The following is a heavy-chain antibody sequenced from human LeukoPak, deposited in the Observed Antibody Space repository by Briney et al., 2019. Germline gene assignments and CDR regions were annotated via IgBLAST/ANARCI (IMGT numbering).Heavy chain of an antibody. Sequence: ASETLSLTCTVSGGSISSSSYYWSWIRQPAGKGLEWIGRIYTSGSTNYNPSLKSRVTISVDTSKNQFSLKLSSVTAADTAVYYCARDVGFLEWSRGYYYYMDVWGKGTTVTVSS. V-gene: IGHV4-61*02. CDR3: ARDVGFLEWSRGYYYYMDV. CDR1: GGSISSSSYY. D-gene: IGHD3-3*01. J-gene: IGHJ6*03. CDR2: IYTSGST.